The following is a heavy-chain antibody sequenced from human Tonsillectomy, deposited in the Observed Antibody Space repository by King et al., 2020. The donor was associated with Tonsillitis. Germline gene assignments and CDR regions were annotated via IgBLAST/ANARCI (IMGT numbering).Heavy chain of an antibody. V-gene: IGHV3-23*04. Sequence: VQLVESGGGLVQPGESLRLSCAASGFNFSNYVMTWVRQAPGKGLEWVSSISGSGDTTYYADSVKGRFTISRVNSENTLYLQMNSLRAEDTAAYYCAKDHVTSGWWDFDYWGQGTLVTVSS. CDR2: ISGSGDTT. J-gene: IGHJ4*02. D-gene: IGHD6-19*01. CDR1: GFNFSNYV. CDR3: AKDHVTSGWWDFDY.